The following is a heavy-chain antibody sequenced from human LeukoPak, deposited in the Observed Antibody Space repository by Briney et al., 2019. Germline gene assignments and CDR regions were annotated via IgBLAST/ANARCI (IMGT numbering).Heavy chain of an antibody. CDR3: AKQGSYYDSSGYSWYYYYYMDV. D-gene: IGHD3-22*01. Sequence: SETLSLTCAVYGGSFSGYYWSWIRQPPGKGLEWIGEINHSGSTNYNPSLKSRVTISVDTSKNQFSLKLSSVTAADTAVYYCAKQGSYYDSSGYSWYYYYYMDVWGKGTTVTISS. V-gene: IGHV4-34*01. J-gene: IGHJ6*03. CDR1: GGSFSGYY. CDR2: INHSGST.